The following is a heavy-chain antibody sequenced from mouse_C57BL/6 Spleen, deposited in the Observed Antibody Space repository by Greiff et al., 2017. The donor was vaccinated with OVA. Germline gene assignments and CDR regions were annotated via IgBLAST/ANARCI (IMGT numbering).Heavy chain of an antibody. CDR1: GYTFTSYW. CDR3: ARRGWEGAYWYFDV. Sequence: VQLQQPGAELVKPGASVKLSCKASGYTFTSYWMQWVKQRPGQGLEWIGEIDPSDSYTNYNQKFKGKATLTVDTSSSTAYMQRSSLTSEDSAVYYCARRGWEGAYWYFDVWGTGTTVTVSA. D-gene: IGHD1-1*02. J-gene: IGHJ1*03. V-gene: IGHV1-50*01. CDR2: IDPSDSYT.